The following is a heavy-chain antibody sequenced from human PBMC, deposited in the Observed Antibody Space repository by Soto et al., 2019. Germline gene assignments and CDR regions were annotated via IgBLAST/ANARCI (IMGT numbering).Heavy chain of an antibody. CDR2: ISYDGSNK. J-gene: IGHJ1*01. V-gene: IGHV3-30-3*01. CDR3: ARGTLSSGYEAESFQH. CDR1: GFTFSSYA. Sequence: QVQLVESGGGVVQPGRSLRLSCAASGFTFSSYAMHWVRQAPGKGLEWVAVISYDGSNKYYADSVKGRFTISRDNSKNTLYLQMNSLRAEDTAVYYCARGTLSSGYEAESFQHWGQGTLVTVSS. D-gene: IGHD3-22*01.